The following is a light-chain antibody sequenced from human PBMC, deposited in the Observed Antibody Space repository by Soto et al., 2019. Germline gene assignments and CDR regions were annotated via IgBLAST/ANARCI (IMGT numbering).Light chain of an antibody. Sequence: EIVMTQSPATLSVSPGERATLSCRASQSVSSNLAWYQQKPGQAPRLLIYGASTRATGIPARFSGSRSGTEFTLTMSSLQSEDCAVYYCQQYNNWPYTFGRGPKLEIK. CDR3: QQYNNWPYT. V-gene: IGKV3-15*01. CDR2: GAS. J-gene: IGKJ2*01. CDR1: QSVSSN.